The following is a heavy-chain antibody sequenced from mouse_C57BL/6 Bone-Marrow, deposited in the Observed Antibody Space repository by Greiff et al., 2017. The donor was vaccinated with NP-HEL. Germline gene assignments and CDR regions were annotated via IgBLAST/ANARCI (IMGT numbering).Heavy chain of an antibody. J-gene: IGHJ2*01. CDR3: VTTVVATDY. CDR1: GFSFNTYA. CDR2: IRSKSNNYAT. Sequence: EVKLQESGGGLVQPKGSLKLSCAASGFSFNTYAMNWVRQAPGKGLEWVARIRSKSNNYATYYADSVKDRFTISRDDSESMLYLQMNNLKTEDTAMYYCVTTVVATDYWGQGTTLTVSS. D-gene: IGHD1-1*01. V-gene: IGHV10-1*01.